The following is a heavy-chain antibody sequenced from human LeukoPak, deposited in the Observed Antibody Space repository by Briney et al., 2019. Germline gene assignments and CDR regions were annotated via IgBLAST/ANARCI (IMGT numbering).Heavy chain of an antibody. Sequence: GGSLRLSCPASGFTFSAYDMNWVRQAPGKGLEWVSHITSSGSTIYYADSVKGRFTSSRDNAKNSLYLQMNSLRAADTSVYYCARPGYSSSWSAIVIWGEGTMGTVSS. CDR1: GFTFSAYD. CDR3: ARPGYSSSWSAIVI. V-gene: IGHV3-48*03. CDR2: ITSSGSTI. D-gene: IGHD6-13*01. J-gene: IGHJ3*02.